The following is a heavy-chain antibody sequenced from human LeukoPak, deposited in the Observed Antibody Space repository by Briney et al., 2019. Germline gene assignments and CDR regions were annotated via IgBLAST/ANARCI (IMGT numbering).Heavy chain of an antibody. V-gene: IGHV3-23*01. D-gene: IGHD2-21*02. CDR1: GFTFSSYA. CDR2: ISGSGGST. Sequence: GGSLRLSCAASGFTFSSYAMSWVRQAPGKGLEWVSAISGSGGSTYYADSVKGRFTISRDNSKNTLYLQMNSLRAEDTAVYYCAKVARYCGGDCYSGDYWGQGTLVTVST. J-gene: IGHJ4*02. CDR3: AKVARYCGGDCYSGDY.